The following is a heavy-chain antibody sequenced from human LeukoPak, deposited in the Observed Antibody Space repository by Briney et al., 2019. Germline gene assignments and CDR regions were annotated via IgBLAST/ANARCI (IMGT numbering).Heavy chain of an antibody. V-gene: IGHV3-21*01. Sequence: GGSLRLSCVASGFTFKIYNMNWVRQTPGKGLELVSFISKSSDSVYYADSVKGRFTISRDNAKNSLYLEMNTLRVEDTAVYYCVSCRESSSSCSLDCWGQGTLVFVSS. CDR3: VSCRESSSSCSLDC. J-gene: IGHJ4*02. D-gene: IGHD2-2*01. CDR2: ISKSSDSV. CDR1: GFTFKIYN.